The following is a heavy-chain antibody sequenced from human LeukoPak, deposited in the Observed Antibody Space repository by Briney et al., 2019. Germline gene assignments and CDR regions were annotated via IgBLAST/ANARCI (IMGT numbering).Heavy chain of an antibody. CDR2: IYYSGST. D-gene: IGHD3-10*01. V-gene: IGHV4-39*07. CDR1: GGSISSSSYY. CDR3: ARGYGDFDY. Sequence: SETLSLTCTVSGGSISSSSYYWGWIRQPPGKGLEWIGSIYYSGSTYYNPSLKSRVTISVDTSKNQFSLKLCSVTAADTAVYYCARGYGDFDYWGQGTLVTVSS. J-gene: IGHJ4*02.